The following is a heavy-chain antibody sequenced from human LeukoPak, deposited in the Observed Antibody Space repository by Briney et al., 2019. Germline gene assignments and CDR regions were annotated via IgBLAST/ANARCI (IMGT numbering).Heavy chain of an antibody. D-gene: IGHD3-22*01. J-gene: IGHJ4*02. CDR3: AKGHSGYYYRHFDY. CDR2: ISTSSIYI. CDR1: GFTFSSYS. Sequence: PGGSLRLSCAASGFTFSSYSMNWVRQAPGKGLEWVSCISTSSIYIYYADSVKGRFTISRDNAKNSLYLQMNSLRAEDTAVYYCAKGHSGYYYRHFDYWGQGTLVTVSS. V-gene: IGHV3-21*01.